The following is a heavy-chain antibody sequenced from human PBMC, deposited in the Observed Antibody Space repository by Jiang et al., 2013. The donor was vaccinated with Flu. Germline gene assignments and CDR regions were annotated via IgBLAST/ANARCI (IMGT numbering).Heavy chain of an antibody. V-gene: IGHV3-33*01. CDR3: ARDLSTNYMDV. CDR1: GFTFSSYG. CDR2: IWYDGSNK. D-gene: IGHD1-7*01. J-gene: IGHJ6*02. Sequence: VQLLESGGGVVQPGRSLRLSCAASGFTFSSYGMHWVRQAPGKGLEWVAVIWYDGSNKYYADSVKGRFTISRDNSKNTLYLQMNSLRAEDTAVYYCARDLSTNYMDVWGQGTAVTVSS.